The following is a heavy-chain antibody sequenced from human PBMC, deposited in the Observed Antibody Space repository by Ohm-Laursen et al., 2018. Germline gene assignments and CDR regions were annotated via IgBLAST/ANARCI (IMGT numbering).Heavy chain of an antibody. D-gene: IGHD1-26*01. CDR1: GFTFSSYG. CDR3: AKAGRSGVGATPLAP. V-gene: IGHV3-30*18. Sequence: RSLRLSCAASGFTFSSYGMHWVRQAPGKGLEWVAVISYDGSNKYYADSVKGRFTISRDNPKNTLYLQMNSLRAEDTAVYYCAKAGRSGVGATPLAPWGQGTLVTVSS. J-gene: IGHJ5*02. CDR2: ISYDGSNK.